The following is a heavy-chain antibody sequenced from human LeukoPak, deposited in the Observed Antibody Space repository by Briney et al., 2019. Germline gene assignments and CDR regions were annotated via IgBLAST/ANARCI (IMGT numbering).Heavy chain of an antibody. CDR3: ARGLVGSGSYYNGYFDY. D-gene: IGHD3-10*01. Sequence: MPSETLSLTCAVYVGSFSGYYWSWIRQPPGKGLEWIGEINHSGSTNYNPSLKSRITISVDTSKNQFSLKLSSVTAADTAVYYCARGLVGSGSYYNGYFDYWGQGTLVTVSS. V-gene: IGHV4-34*01. J-gene: IGHJ4*02. CDR2: INHSGST. CDR1: VGSFSGYY.